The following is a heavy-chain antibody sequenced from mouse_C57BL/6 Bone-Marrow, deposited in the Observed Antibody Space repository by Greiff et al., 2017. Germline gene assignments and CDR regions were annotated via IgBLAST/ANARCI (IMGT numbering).Heavy chain of an antibody. D-gene: IGHD2-1*01. Sequence: QVQLQQPGAELVMPGASVKLSCKASGYTFTSYWMHWVKQRPGHGLEWIGEIDPSDSSTNYNQKFKGKSTLTVDKSSSTAYMQLSSLTSEDSAVDYCAGYGNYAGFAYWGQGTLVTVSA. CDR1: GYTFTSYW. CDR2: IDPSDSST. J-gene: IGHJ3*01. CDR3: AGYGNYAGFAY. V-gene: IGHV1-69*01.